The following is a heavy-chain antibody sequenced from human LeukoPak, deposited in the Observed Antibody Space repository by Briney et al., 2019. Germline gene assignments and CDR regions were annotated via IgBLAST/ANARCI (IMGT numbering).Heavy chain of an antibody. J-gene: IGHJ4*02. V-gene: IGHV4-31*03. CDR3: ARGGTIFGFIDY. CDR2: IYYSGST. D-gene: IGHD3-3*01. CDR1: GGSISSGGYY. Sequence: PSETLSLTCTVSGGSISSGGYYWSWLRQHPGKGLEWIGYIYYSGSTYYNPSLKSRVTISVDTSKNQFSLKLSSVTAADTAVYYCARGGTIFGFIDYWGQGTLVTVSS.